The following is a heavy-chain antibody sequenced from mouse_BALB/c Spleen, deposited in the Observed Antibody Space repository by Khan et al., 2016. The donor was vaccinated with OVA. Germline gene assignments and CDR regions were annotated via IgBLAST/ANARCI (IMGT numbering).Heavy chain of an antibody. CDR3: VRKRRLQGYCAMDY. Sequence: QVQLKQSGPGLVQLSQILSITCTVSGFSLTSYGVHRVRQSPGKGLEWLGVIWSGVSTDYNAAFISRLSISKDNSKSQDFFKMNSLQSNDTAIHFCVRKRRLQGYCAMDYWSQGTPVTLS. CDR1: GFSLTSYG. J-gene: IGHJ4*01. D-gene: IGHD2-13*01. CDR2: IWSGVST. V-gene: IGHV2-2*03.